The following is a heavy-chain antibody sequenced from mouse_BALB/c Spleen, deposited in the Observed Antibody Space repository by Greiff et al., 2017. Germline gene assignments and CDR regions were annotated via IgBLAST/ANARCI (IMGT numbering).Heavy chain of an antibody. V-gene: IGHV5-6*01. CDR1: GFTFSSYG. J-gene: IGHJ4*01. CDR2: ISSGGSYT. CDR3: ARHEAPYAMDY. Sequence: EVQLVESGGDLVKPGGSLKLSCAASGFTFSSYGMSWVRQTPDKRLEWVATISSGGSYTYYPDSVKGRFTISRDKAKNTLYLQMSSLKSEDTAMYYCARHEAPYAMDYWGQGTSVTVSS.